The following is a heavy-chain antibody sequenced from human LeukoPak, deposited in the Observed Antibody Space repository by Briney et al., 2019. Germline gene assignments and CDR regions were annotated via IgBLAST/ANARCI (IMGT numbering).Heavy chain of an antibody. CDR3: ARGNIAAAPGPGDWFDP. D-gene: IGHD6-13*01. J-gene: IGHJ5*02. CDR1: GYTFTSYG. V-gene: IGHV1-18*01. Sequence: GASVKVSCKASGYTFTSYGISWVRQAPGQGLEWMGWISAYNGNTNYAQKLQGRVTMTTDTSTSTAYVELRSLRSDDTAVYYCARGNIAAAPGPGDWFDPWGQGTLVTVSS. CDR2: ISAYNGNT.